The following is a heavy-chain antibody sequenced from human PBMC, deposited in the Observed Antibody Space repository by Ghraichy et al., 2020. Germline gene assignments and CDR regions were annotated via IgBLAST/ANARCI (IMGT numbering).Heavy chain of an antibody. CDR2: ISGSGEST. J-gene: IGHJ5*02. CDR3: AKDRAGYNYNWFDP. V-gene: IGHV3-23*01. CDR1: GFTFSTYA. Sequence: GESLNISCAASGFTFSTYAMSWVRQAPGKGLEWVSAISGSGESTYYADSVKGRFTISRDNSRNTLYLQMNSLRAEDTAVYYCAKDRAGYNYNWFDPWGQGTLVTVSS. D-gene: IGHD5-24*01.